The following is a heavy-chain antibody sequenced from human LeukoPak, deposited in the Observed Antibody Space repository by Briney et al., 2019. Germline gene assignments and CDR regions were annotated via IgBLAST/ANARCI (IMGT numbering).Heavy chain of an antibody. D-gene: IGHD2-15*01. CDR2: ISDSSRYI. CDR3: ARDLILADNGGSSAHDY. Sequence: GGSLRLSCAASGFSFNRYNMNWVRQAPGKGLEWVSSISDSSRYIYYADSLKGRFTISRDNAKNSLYLQMNSLRAEDTAVYYCARDLILADNGGSSAHDYWGQGTLVTVSS. J-gene: IGHJ4*02. V-gene: IGHV3-21*01. CDR1: GFSFNRYN.